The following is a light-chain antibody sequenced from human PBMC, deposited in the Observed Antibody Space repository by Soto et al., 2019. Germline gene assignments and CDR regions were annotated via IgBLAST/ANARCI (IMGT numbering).Light chain of an antibody. J-gene: IGKJ4*01. V-gene: IGKV3-11*01. CDR2: DAS. CDR1: QSVSTY. Sequence: EIVLTQSPVTLSLSPGERATLSCRASQSVSTYLAWYQQKPGRAPRLLTYDASSRATGIPARFSGSGSGTDFTLTISSLEPEDLAVYYCQQRCNCPSPFGGGTKVEIK. CDR3: QQRCNCPSP.